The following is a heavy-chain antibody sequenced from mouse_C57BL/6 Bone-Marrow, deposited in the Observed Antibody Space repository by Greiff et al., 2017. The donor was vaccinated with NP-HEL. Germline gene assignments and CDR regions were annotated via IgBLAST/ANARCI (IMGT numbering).Heavy chain of an antibody. CDR2: IHPNSGST. Sequence: QVQLQQPGAELVKPGASVKLSCKASGYTFTSYWMHWVKQRPGQGLEWIGMIHPNSGSTNYNEKFKSKATLTVDKSSSTAYMQLSSLTSEDSAVYYCASSYGSSYAWFAYWGQGTLVTVSA. J-gene: IGHJ3*01. V-gene: IGHV1-64*01. CDR1: GYTFTSYW. CDR3: ASSYGSSYAWFAY. D-gene: IGHD1-1*01.